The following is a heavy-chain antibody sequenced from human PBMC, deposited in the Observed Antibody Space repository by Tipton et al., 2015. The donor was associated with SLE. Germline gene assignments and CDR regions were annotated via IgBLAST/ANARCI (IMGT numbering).Heavy chain of an antibody. Sequence: TLSLTCTVYGGSFSGYYWSWIRQPPGKGLEWIGEINHRGRINYNPSLKNRVTISVDTSKNQFSLKLSSVTAADSAVYYGARLETGTTSNFDYWGQGTLVTVSS. V-gene: IGHV4-34*01. CDR1: GGSFSGYY. J-gene: IGHJ4*02. CDR2: INHRGRI. D-gene: IGHD1-1*01. CDR3: ARLETGTTSNFDY.